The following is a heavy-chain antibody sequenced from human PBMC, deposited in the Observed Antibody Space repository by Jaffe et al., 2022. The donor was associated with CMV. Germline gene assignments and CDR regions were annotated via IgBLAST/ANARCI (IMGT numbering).Heavy chain of an antibody. Sequence: QVQLVQSGAEVKKPGASVKVSCKASGYTFTSFAMHWVRQAPGQRLEWLAWIHTGNGNTKYSQNFQGRVTITRDTSASTAYMELSSLRSEDTAVYYCAREILYYDPNPRDIGGFDFWGQGTLVTVSS. CDR2: IHTGNGNT. J-gene: IGHJ4*02. CDR1: GYTFTSFA. CDR3: AREILYYDPNPRDIGGFDF. D-gene: IGHD3-22*01. V-gene: IGHV1-3*04.